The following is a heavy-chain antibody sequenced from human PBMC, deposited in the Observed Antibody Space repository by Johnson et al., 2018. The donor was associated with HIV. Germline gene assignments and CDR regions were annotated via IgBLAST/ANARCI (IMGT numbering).Heavy chain of an antibody. CDR2: INRDGSTT. CDR3: ARDALSSMRIVVPLFDI. D-gene: IGHD3-22*01. J-gene: IGHJ3*02. Sequence: VQLVESGGGLIQPGGSLRLFCTASRFTLTTHWMHWVRQAPGKGLVWVSRINRDGSTTDYADSVKGRFTISRDNAKNSLYLQMNGLRAEDTAVYYCARDALSSMRIVVPLFDIWGQGTMVTVSS. V-gene: IGHV3-74*01. CDR1: RFTLTTHW.